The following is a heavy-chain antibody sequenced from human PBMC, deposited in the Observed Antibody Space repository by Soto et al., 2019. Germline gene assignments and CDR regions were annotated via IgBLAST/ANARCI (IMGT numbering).Heavy chain of an antibody. Sequence: PSETLSLTCAVSGGPISSGGYSWSWIRQPPGKGLEWIGYIYHSGTTYYNPSLKSRVTISVDRSKNQFSLKLSSVTAADTAVYYCARGSDEGEADYWGQGTLVTVSS. CDR1: GGPISSGGYS. CDR2: IYHSGTT. V-gene: IGHV4-30-2*01. CDR3: ARGSDEGEADY. J-gene: IGHJ4*02.